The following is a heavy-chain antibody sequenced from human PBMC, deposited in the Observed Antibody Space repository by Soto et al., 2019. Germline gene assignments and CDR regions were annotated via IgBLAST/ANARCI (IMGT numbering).Heavy chain of an antibody. CDR2: IKSKTDGGTT. D-gene: IGHD3-22*01. J-gene: IGHJ5*02. CDR3: TTGEGLYYDSSGYET. CDR1: GLTFSNAW. V-gene: IGHV3-15*01. Sequence: GGSLRLSCAASGLTFSNAWMSWVRQAPGKGLEWVGRIKSKTDGGTTDYAAPVKGRFTISRDDSKSTLYLQMNSLKTEDTAVYYCTTGEGLYYDSSGYETWGQGTLVTVSS.